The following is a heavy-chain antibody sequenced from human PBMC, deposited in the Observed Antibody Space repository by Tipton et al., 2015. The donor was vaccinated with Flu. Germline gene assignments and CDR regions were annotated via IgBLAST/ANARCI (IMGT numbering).Heavy chain of an antibody. CDR3: ATEYRGGGNRYCFDY. D-gene: IGHD4-23*01. V-gene: IGHV4-59*01. CDR1: GGSISGYY. CDR2: IYYSGST. J-gene: IGHJ4*02. Sequence: TLSLTCTVSGGSISGYYWTWIRQPPGKGLEWIGYIYYSGSTNYNPSLKSRVTISVDTSKNQFSLKLSSVTAADTAVYYCATEYRGGGNRYCFDYWGQGTLVTGSS.